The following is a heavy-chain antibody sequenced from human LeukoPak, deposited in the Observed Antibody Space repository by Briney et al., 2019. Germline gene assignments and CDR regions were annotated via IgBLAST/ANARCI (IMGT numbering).Heavy chain of an antibody. D-gene: IGHD6-19*01. CDR2: IWYDGSNK. CDR1: GFTFSSYG. Sequence: GGSLRLSCAASGFTFSSYGMHWVRQAPGKGLEWVAVIWYDGSNKYYADSVKGRFTISRDNSKNTLYLQMNSLRAEDTAVYYCARAGSGWPYGMDVWGQGTTVTVSS. CDR3: ARAGSGWPYGMDV. J-gene: IGHJ6*02. V-gene: IGHV3-33*01.